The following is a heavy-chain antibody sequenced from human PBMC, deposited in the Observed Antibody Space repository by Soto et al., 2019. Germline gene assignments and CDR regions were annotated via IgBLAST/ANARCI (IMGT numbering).Heavy chain of an antibody. CDR3: AKYRWGATTVTSIN. J-gene: IGHJ1*01. Sequence: GGSLRLSCVGSGFTFSSYPMNWVRQAPGKGLEWVSAISGTSDMTYYANSVTGRFTISRDNSKNTLYLQVSSLRVEGTAIYYCAKYRWGATTVTSINWGRGTLVTVSS. V-gene: IGHV3-23*01. D-gene: IGHD4-4*01. CDR2: ISGTSDMT. CDR1: GFTFSSYP.